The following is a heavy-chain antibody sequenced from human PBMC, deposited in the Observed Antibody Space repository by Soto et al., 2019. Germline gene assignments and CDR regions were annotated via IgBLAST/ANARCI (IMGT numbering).Heavy chain of an antibody. CDR1: GGTFSSYA. CDR3: ARVPYNYYDSSGYYYGYFQH. D-gene: IGHD3-22*01. V-gene: IGHV1-69*13. CDR2: IIPIFGTA. J-gene: IGHJ1*01. Sequence: ASVKVSCKASGGTFSSYAISWVRQAPGQGLEWMGGIIPIFGTANYAQKFQGRVTITADESTSTAYMELSSLRSEDTAVYYCARVPYNYYDSSGYYYGYFQHWGQGTLVTVSS.